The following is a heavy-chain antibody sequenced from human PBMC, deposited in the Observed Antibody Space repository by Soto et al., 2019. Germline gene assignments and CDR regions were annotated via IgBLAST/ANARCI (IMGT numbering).Heavy chain of an antibody. CDR3: ARVSTSASRSYYTLDY. D-gene: IGHD3-10*01. CDR1: GDSISSHY. J-gene: IGHJ4*02. V-gene: IGHV4-59*11. CDR2: GST. Sequence: SETLSLTCTVSGDSISSHYWSWIRQPPGKGLEWIGFGSTKYDPSLKSRITISVDTSKNQFSLNLTSVTAADTAVYYCARVSTSASRSYYTLDYWGQGTLVTVSS.